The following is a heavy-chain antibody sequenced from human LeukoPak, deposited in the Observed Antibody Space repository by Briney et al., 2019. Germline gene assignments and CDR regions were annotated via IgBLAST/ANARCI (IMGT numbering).Heavy chain of an antibody. Sequence: GASVKVSCKASGGTFSSYAISWVRQAPGQGLEWMGGIIPIFGTANYAQKFQGRVTITADESTSTAYMELSSLRSEDTAVYYCARDSSQLLLEHPYYYYMDVWGKGTTVTVSS. V-gene: IGHV1-69*13. CDR1: GGTFSSYA. D-gene: IGHD2-2*01. J-gene: IGHJ6*03. CDR3: ARDSSQLLLEHPYYYYMDV. CDR2: IIPIFGTA.